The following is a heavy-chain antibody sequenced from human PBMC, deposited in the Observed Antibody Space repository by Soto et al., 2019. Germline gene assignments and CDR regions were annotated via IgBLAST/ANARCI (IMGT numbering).Heavy chain of an antibody. Sequence: SETLSLTCTVSGGSISSSSYYWGWIRQPPGKGLEWIGSIYYSGSTYYNPSLKSRVTISVDTSKNQFSLKLSSVTAADTAVYYCARLELPYYYYYYMDVWGKGTTVTVSS. V-gene: IGHV4-39*01. J-gene: IGHJ6*03. CDR3: ARLELPYYYYYYMDV. D-gene: IGHD1-7*01. CDR2: IYYSGST. CDR1: GGSISSSSYY.